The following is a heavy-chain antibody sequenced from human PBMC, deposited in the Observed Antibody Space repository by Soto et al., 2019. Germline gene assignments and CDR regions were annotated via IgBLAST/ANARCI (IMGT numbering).Heavy chain of an antibody. Sequence: PSETLSLTCAVSGGSISSGGYSWSWIRQPPGKGLEWIGYIYHSGSTYYNPSLKSRVTISVDRSKSQFSLKLSSVTAADTAVYYCARGPISQPFFDYWGQGTLVTVSS. D-gene: IGHD3-3*02. CDR1: GGSISSGGYS. CDR2: IYHSGST. J-gene: IGHJ4*02. CDR3: ARGPISQPFFDY. V-gene: IGHV4-30-2*01.